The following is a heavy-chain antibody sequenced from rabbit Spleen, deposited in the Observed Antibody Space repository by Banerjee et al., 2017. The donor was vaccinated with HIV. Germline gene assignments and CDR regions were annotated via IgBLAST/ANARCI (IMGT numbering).Heavy chain of an antibody. CDR2: IAGSSSGST. CDR1: GFSFSSSDY. J-gene: IGHJ4*01. D-gene: IGHD4-1*01. Sequence: QQQLVESGGGLVQPEGSLALTCKASGFSFSSSDYICWVRQAPGKGLEWISCIAGSSSGSTYYASWAKGRFTISKTSSTTVTLQMTSLTAADTATYFCARDTFGYGGWGDDTLWGPGTLVTVS. CDR3: ARDTFGYGGWGDDTL. V-gene: IGHV1S45*01.